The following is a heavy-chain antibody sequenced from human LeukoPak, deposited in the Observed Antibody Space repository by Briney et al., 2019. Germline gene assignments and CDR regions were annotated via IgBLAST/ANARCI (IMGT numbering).Heavy chain of an antibody. D-gene: IGHD6-19*01. CDR1: GGSISSGDYY. CDR3: ARDRYSSGWYGFDY. CDR2: IYYSGST. Sequence: KPSETLSLTCTVPGGSISSGDYYWSWIRQPPGKGLEWIGYIYYSGSTYYNPSLKSRVTISVDTSKNQFSLKLSSVTAADTAVYYCARDRYSSGWYGFDYWGQGTLVTVSS. V-gene: IGHV4-30-4*01. J-gene: IGHJ4*02.